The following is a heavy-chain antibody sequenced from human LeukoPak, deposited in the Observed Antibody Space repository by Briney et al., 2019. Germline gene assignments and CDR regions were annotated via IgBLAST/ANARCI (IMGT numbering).Heavy chain of an antibody. CDR2: IRYDGNTK. D-gene: IGHD3-3*01. CDR1: GFIFSGYS. CDR3: AKGVLVPPTYFDY. V-gene: IGHV3-30*02. J-gene: IGHJ4*02. Sequence: GGSLRLSCAASGFIFSGYSMKWVRQAPGKGLEWVAYIRYDGNTKYYADSVKGRFTISRDNSKNTLFLQMNSLRAEDTAVYYCAKGVLVPPTYFDYWGQGTLVTVSS.